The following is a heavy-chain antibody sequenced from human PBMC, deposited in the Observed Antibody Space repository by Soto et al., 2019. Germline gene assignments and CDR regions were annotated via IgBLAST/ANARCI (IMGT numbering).Heavy chain of an antibody. D-gene: IGHD3-9*01. J-gene: IGHJ4*02. CDR1: GFTFSLSA. CDR3: AKGPEYDILTGCDF. V-gene: IGHV3-23*04. CDR2: ISGGGSST. Sequence: EVQLVESGGGFVQPGESLRLSCAASGFTFSLSAMSWVRQAPGRGLEWVSSISGGGSSTEYAESVKGRFTISRDNSKNTVHLKMNSLRAEDTAVYYCAKGPEYDILTGCDFWGQGALVTVYS.